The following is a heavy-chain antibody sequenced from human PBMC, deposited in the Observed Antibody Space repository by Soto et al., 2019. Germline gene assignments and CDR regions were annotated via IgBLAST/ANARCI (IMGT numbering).Heavy chain of an antibody. J-gene: IGHJ6*02. CDR1: GFTFSDYY. D-gene: IGHD3-10*02. Sequence: PGGSLRLSCAASGFTFSDYYMSWIRQAPGKGLEWVSYISSSSSYTNYADSVKGRFTISRDNAKNSLYLQMNSLRAEDTAVYYCARLFGELLSGIVVCCQGTTVTV. V-gene: IGHV3-11*06. CDR3: ARLFGELLSGIVV. CDR2: ISSSSSYT.